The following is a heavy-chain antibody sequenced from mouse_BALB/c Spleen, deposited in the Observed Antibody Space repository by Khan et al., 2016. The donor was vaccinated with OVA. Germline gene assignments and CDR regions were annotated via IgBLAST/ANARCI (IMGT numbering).Heavy chain of an antibody. J-gene: IGHJ3*01. Sequence: QVQLKQSGPGLVAPSQSLSITCTVSGFSLTSYGVSWVRQPPGKGLEWLGVIWGDGNTNYHSALISRLSISKDNSKSQVFLKLNSLQTEDTATYYGVKKGYYGYGNAWFAYWGQGTLVTVSA. D-gene: IGHD1-2*01. CDR3: VKKGYYGYGNAWFAY. CDR1: GFSLTSYG. CDR2: IWGDGNT. V-gene: IGHV2-3*01.